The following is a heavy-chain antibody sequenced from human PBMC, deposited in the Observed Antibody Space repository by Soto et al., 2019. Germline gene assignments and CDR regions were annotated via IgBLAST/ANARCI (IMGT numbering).Heavy chain of an antibody. CDR3: AKGLRRLLRTQYYYGLDV. CDR1: GCTFSRYP. J-gene: IGHJ6*02. V-gene: IGHV3-23*01. D-gene: IGHD3-10*01. Sequence: GGSLRLPCAASGCTFSRYPMSWARQAPAKGMQWVSRISGSGGSTHYADSVKGRFTVSRDNSKRALSLQMSSLREEDTATYYCAKGLRRLLRTQYYYGLDVWGRVTTVTFSS. CDR2: ISGSGGST.